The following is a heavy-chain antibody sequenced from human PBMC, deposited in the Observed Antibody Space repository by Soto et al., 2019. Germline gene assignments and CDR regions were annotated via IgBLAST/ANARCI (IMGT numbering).Heavy chain of an antibody. J-gene: IGHJ6*02. V-gene: IGHV3-7*05. D-gene: IGHD5-12*01. CDR1: GFTFSSYW. Sequence: EVQLVESGGGLVQPGGSLRLSCAASGFTFSSYWMSWVRQAPGKGLEWVANIKQDGSEKYYVDSVKGRFTISRDNAKNSLYLQMNSLRAEDTAVYYCARVQSIGQTIMGIYYYYGMDVWGQGTTVTVSS. CDR2: IKQDGSEK. CDR3: ARVQSIGQTIMGIYYYYGMDV.